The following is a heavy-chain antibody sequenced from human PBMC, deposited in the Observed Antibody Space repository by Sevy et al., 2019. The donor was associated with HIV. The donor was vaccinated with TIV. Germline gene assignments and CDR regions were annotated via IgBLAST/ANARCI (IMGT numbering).Heavy chain of an antibody. Sequence: GGSLRLSCAASGFTFSSYWMSWVRQAPGKGLEWVANIKQDGSEKYYVDSVKGRFTISRDNAKNSLYLQMNSLIAEDTAVYYCARVGDTGEYYFDYWGQGTLVTVSS. CDR3: ARVGDTGEYYFDY. J-gene: IGHJ4*02. CDR1: GFTFSSYW. V-gene: IGHV3-7*01. D-gene: IGHD2-21*01. CDR2: IKQDGSEK.